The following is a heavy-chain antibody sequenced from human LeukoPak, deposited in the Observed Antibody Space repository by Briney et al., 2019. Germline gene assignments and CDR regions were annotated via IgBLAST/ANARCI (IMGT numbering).Heavy chain of an antibody. V-gene: IGHV6-1*01. Sequence: SQTLSLTCAISGDSVSSNSAAWNWLRQSPSRGLEWLGRTYYRSKWRNDYAVSVKSRITISPDTSKNQFSLQLNSVTPEDTSVYYCVRDLSWRFDYWGQGTLVTVSS. CDR3: VRDLSWRFDY. J-gene: IGHJ4*02. CDR2: TYYRSKWRN. D-gene: IGHD2/OR15-2a*01. CDR1: GDSVSSNSAA.